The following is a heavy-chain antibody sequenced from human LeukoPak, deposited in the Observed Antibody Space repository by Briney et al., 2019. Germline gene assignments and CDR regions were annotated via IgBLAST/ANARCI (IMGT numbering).Heavy chain of an antibody. V-gene: IGHV4-34*08. Sequence: PSESLTLACAVYGGTFSGYYLSWIRQPPGKGLEWIGEINHSGSTNYDPSLKSRVTISVDTSKNQFSLKPSSMTAADTAVYYCATSTGSSNLGNWGQGTLVTVSS. J-gene: IGHJ4*02. CDR1: GGTFSGYY. CDR3: ATSTGSSNLGN. D-gene: IGHD6-13*01. CDR2: INHSGST.